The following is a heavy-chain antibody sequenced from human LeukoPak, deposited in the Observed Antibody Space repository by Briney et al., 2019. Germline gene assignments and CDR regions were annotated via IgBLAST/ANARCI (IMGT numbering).Heavy chain of an antibody. J-gene: IGHJ5*02. CDR2: IYYSGNT. CDR1: GGSISNYY. D-gene: IGHD1-26*01. V-gene: IGHV4-59*01. Sequence: PSETLSLTCTVSGGSISNYYWSWIRQPPGKGLEWIGYIYYSGNTNYNPSLKSRVTISVDTSKNQFSLKLSSVTAADTAVYYCARGIIVGATWGENDNWFDPWGQGTLVTVSS. CDR3: ARGIIVGATWGENDNWFDP.